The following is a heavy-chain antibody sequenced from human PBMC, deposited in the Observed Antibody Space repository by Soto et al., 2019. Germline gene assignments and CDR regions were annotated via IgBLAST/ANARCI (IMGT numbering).Heavy chain of an antibody. Sequence: QVQLVQSGAEVKKPGSSVKVSCKASGGTFSSYAISWVRQAPGQGLEWMGGIIPIFGTANYAQKVQGRVTITANESTSTAYMELSSLRSEDTALYYCARVIGTRGYSYGDPDFYGRDVWGQGTTVTVS. CDR3: ARVIGTRGYSYGDPDFYGRDV. D-gene: IGHD5-18*01. CDR2: IIPIFGTA. V-gene: IGHV1-69*01. J-gene: IGHJ6*02. CDR1: GGTFSSYA.